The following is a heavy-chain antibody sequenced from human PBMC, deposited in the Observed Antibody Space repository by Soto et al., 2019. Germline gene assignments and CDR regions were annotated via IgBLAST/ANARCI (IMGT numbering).Heavy chain of an antibody. CDR2: IIPIFSTT. CDR1: GGTFSNHA. J-gene: IGHJ3*02. D-gene: IGHD6-13*01. CDR3: AREVAADGTFREDVFDI. V-gene: IGHV1-69*12. Sequence: QVHLVQSGAEVKKPGSSVKVSCKASGGTFSNHAINWVRQAPGQGLEWMGRIIPIFSTTNYAQKFQGRVTFTADESKITAYMELSSLKHDDTAVYYCAREVAADGTFREDVFDIWGQGTLVTVSS.